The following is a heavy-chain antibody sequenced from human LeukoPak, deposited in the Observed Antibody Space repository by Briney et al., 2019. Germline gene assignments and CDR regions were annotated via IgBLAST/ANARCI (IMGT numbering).Heavy chain of an antibody. CDR3: ARGSRYCSSTSCYPLEPFDY. J-gene: IGHJ4*02. CDR2: INPSGGST. V-gene: IGHV1-46*01. D-gene: IGHD2-2*01. CDR1: GYTFTSYY. Sequence: GASVKVSCKASGYTFTSYYMHWVRQAPGQGLEWMGIINPSGGSTSYAQKFQGRVTMTRDMSTSTVYMELSSLRSEDTAVYYCARGSRYCSSTSCYPLEPFDYWGQGTLVTVSS.